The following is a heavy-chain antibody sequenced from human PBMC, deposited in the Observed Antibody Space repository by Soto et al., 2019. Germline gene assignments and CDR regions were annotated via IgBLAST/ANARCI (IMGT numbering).Heavy chain of an antibody. CDR3: TTDPGDSWYYYYGMDV. Sequence: GGSLRLSCAASGFTFSNARMSWVRQAPGKGLEWVGRIKSKTDGGTTDYAAPVKGRFTISRDDSKNTLYLQMNSLKTEDTAVYYCTTDPGDSWYYYYGMDVWGQGTTVTVSS. D-gene: IGHD3-16*01. J-gene: IGHJ6*02. CDR1: GFTFSNAR. CDR2: IKSKTDGGTT. V-gene: IGHV3-15*01.